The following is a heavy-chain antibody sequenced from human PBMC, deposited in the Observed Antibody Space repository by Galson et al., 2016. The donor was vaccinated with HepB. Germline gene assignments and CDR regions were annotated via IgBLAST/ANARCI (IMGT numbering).Heavy chain of an antibody. CDR1: GGSITSGGYY. CDR3: VRHTYYYGSGRIKNWFDP. V-gene: IGHV4-31*03. J-gene: IGHJ5*01. D-gene: IGHD3-10*01. Sequence: TLSLTCTVSGGSITSGGYYWSWIRQHPGKGLEWIGYISYSGSTYYNPSPTSRVSISLDTSKNQFSLRLSSVTAADTAVYYCVRHTYYYGSGRIKNWFDPWGQGTLVTVSS. CDR2: ISYSGST.